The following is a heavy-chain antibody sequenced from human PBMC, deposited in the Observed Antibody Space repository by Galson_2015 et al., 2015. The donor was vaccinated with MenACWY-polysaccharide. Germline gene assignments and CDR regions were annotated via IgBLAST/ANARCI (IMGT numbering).Heavy chain of an antibody. J-gene: IGHJ5*01. CDR1: GYSFSSSD. V-gene: IGHV1-8*02. CDR3: TRIIARKFKSVDS. D-gene: IGHD2-21*01. CDR2: MNPDRGNT. Sequence: SVKVSCTASGYSFSSSDINWVRQARGKGLEWMGGMNPDRGNTGYAQGFQGRVAMTRDTATSTAYMEMRMLRYDDTAVYYCTRIIARKFKSVDSWGQGTLVSVST.